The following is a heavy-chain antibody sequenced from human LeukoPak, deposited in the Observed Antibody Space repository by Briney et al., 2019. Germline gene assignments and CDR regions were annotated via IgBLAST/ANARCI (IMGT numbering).Heavy chain of an antibody. D-gene: IGHD1-26*01. CDR3: ARDRELLGLDY. CDR1: GGSISSGGYY. Sequence: SETLSLTCTVSGGSISSGGYYWSWIRQHPGKGMEWLGYISYSGSTSYNPSLKSRVTTSVGTSKIQFSLKRSSVTAADTAVYYCARDRELLGLDYWGQGTLVTVSS. CDR2: ISYSGST. J-gene: IGHJ4*02. V-gene: IGHV4-31*03.